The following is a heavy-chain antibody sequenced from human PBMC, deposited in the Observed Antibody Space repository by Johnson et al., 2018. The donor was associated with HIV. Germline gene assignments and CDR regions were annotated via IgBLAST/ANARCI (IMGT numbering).Heavy chain of an antibody. Sequence: QVQLVESGGGVVQPGRSLRLSCRASGFTFSSYGMHWVRQAPGKGLQWFSIILKGRFTISRDNAKNDLDLQMHSLRPEDTAVYYCASGGWLEGAFDIWGQGTMVTVSS. CDR2: I. CDR1: GFTFSSYG. V-gene: IGHV3-NL1*01. J-gene: IGHJ3*02. D-gene: IGHD6-19*01. CDR3: ASGGWLEGAFDI.